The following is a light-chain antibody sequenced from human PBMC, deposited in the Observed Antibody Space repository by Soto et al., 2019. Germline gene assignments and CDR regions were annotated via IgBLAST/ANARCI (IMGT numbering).Light chain of an antibody. CDR1: SGSIVSNF. CDR2: EDN. Sequence: NFMLTQPHCVSESPGKTVTISCTRSSGSIVSNFVQWFQLRPGGVPATLIYEDNQRPSGVPDRFSGSIDRSTNSASLTISQLQTEDEADYYCHSYDGDNWVFGGGTKLTVL. J-gene: IGLJ3*02. V-gene: IGLV6-57*04. CDR3: HSYDGDNWV.